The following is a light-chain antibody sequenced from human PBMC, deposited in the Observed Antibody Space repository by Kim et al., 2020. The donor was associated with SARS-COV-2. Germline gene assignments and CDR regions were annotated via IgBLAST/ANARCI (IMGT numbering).Light chain of an antibody. Sequence: VGMEKGGKMTWGENNIESKKGHGNQKKPGQAPVRVGYRESNGPAGNPERFSGSNSGNTATLTISRAQAGDEADYYGQVWDSSTVVFGGGTQLTVL. CDR3: QVWDSSTVV. CDR1: NIESKK. CDR2: RES. J-gene: IGLJ2*01. V-gene: IGLV3-9*01.